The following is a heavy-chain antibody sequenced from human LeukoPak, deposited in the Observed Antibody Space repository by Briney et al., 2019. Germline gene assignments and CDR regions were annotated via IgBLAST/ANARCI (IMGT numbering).Heavy chain of an antibody. J-gene: IGHJ5*01. D-gene: IGHD3-16*02. CDR1: GNYA. CDR2: LSGRGGFA. Sequence: GGSLRLSCAASGNYANSWVRQVPGKGLQWVSTLSGRGGFAHYADSVKGRFATSSDTSKSTLDLQMNSLTAEDTAIYYCVSVSIVRVALWFDSWGRGTLV. V-gene: IGHV3-23*01. CDR3: VSVSIVRVALWFDS.